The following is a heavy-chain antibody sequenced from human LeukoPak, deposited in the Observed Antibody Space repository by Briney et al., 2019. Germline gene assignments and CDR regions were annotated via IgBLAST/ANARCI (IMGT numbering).Heavy chain of an antibody. V-gene: IGHV4-4*07. Sequence: SETLSLTCTVSGGSISSYYWSWLRQPAGKGLEWIGRIYTSGSTNYNPSLKSRVTMSVDTSKNQFSLKLSSVTAADTAVYCARELGFWSGYYVDYWGQGTLVTVSS. CDR2: IYTSGST. CDR3: ARELGFWSGYYVDY. D-gene: IGHD3-3*01. J-gene: IGHJ4*02. CDR1: GGSISSYY.